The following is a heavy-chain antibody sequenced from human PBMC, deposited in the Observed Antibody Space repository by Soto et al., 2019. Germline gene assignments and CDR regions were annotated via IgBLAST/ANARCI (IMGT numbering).Heavy chain of an antibody. Sequence: QVQLVESGGGVVQPGRSLRLSCAASGFTFSSYGMHWVRQAPGKGLEWVAVISYDGSNKYYADSVKGRFTISRDNSKNPLYLQMNRLRAEDTAVYYCAKDGYCSGGSCTSNYYYGMDVWGQGTTVTVSS. D-gene: IGHD2-15*01. CDR2: ISYDGSNK. CDR3: AKDGYCSGGSCTSNYYYGMDV. V-gene: IGHV3-30*18. CDR1: GFTFSSYG. J-gene: IGHJ6*02.